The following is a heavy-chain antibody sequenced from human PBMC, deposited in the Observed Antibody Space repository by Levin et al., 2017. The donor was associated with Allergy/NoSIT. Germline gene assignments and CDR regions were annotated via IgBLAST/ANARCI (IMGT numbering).Heavy chain of an antibody. CDR1: GFTFSAYA. J-gene: IGHJ4*02. D-gene: IGHD4-23*01. Sequence: AGGSLRLSCTSSGFTFSAYAMHWVRQAPGKALEWVAVTWFDGSVRYYADSVKGRFTISKDNSETTVYLQMNSLRAEDSAVYYCARGVYGGNPDFDYWGQGTLVTVSS. CDR2: TWFDGSVR. CDR3: ARGVYGGNPDFDY. V-gene: IGHV3-33*01.